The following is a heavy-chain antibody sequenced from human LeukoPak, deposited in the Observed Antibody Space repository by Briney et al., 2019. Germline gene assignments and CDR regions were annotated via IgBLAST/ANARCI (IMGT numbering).Heavy chain of an antibody. CDR1: GFTFSSYA. D-gene: IGHD3-9*01. Sequence: GGSLRLSCAASGFTFSSYAMHWVRQAPGKGLEWVAVISYDGSNKYYADSVKGRFTVSRDNSKNTLYLQMNSLRAEDTAVYYCARATVDDILTGYQDYWGQGTLVTVSS. CDR3: ARATVDDILTGYQDY. V-gene: IGHV3-30-3*01. CDR2: ISYDGSNK. J-gene: IGHJ4*02.